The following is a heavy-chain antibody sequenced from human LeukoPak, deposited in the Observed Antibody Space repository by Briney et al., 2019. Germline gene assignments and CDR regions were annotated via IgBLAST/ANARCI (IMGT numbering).Heavy chain of an antibody. Sequence: ASVKVSCKASGGTFSSYAISWVRQAPGQGLEWMGRIIPILGIANYAQKFQGRVTITADKSTSTAYMELSSLRSEDTAVYYCARDGVAAGTNWFDPWGQGTLVTVSS. CDR3: ARDGVAAGTNWFDP. CDR2: IIPILGIA. D-gene: IGHD6-13*01. CDR1: GGTFSSYA. J-gene: IGHJ5*02. V-gene: IGHV1-69*04.